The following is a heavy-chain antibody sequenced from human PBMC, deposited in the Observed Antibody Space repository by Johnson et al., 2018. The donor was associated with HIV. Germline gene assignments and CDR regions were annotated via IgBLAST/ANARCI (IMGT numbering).Heavy chain of an antibody. CDR1: GFNFRSYA. CDR3: ARGRICMKVVDLRGGGFDI. Sequence: QVQLVESGGGVVQPGRSLRLSCAASGFNFRSYAMHWVRQAPGTGLEWVAVISYDGSNKYYADSVKGRFTISRDNSKNTLYLQMNSLRVEDTAVYLCARGRICMKVVDLRGGGFDIWGQGTMVTVSS. V-gene: IGHV3-30-3*01. J-gene: IGHJ3*02. D-gene: IGHD3-22*01. CDR2: ISYDGSNK.